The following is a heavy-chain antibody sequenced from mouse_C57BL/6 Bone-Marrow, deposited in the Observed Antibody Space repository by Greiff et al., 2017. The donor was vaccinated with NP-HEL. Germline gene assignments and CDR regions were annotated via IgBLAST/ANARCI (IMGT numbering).Heavy chain of an antibody. CDR1: GFTFSSYG. J-gene: IGHJ4*01. V-gene: IGHV5-6*01. Sequence: DVQLVESGGDLVKPGGSLKLSCAASGFTFSSYGMSWVRQTPDKRLEWVATISRGGSYTYYPDSVKGRFTISRDNAKNTLYLQMSSLKSEDTAMYYWASYCYGSLCAMDYWGQGTSVTVSS. D-gene: IGHD1-1*01. CDR3: ASYCYGSLCAMDY. CDR2: ISRGGSYT.